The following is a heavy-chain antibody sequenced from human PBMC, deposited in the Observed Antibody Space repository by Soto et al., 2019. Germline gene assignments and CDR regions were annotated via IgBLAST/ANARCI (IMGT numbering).Heavy chain of an antibody. CDR3: ARQPVVVPAAMGYYYYGMDV. V-gene: IGHV5-10-1*01. Sequence: GESLKISCKGSGYSFTSYWISWVRQMPGKGLEWMGRIDPSDSYTNYSPSFQGHVTISADKSISTAYLQWSSLKASDTAMYYCARQPVVVPAAMGYYYYGMDVWGQGTTVTVSS. D-gene: IGHD2-2*01. CDR2: IDPSDSYT. J-gene: IGHJ6*02. CDR1: GYSFTSYW.